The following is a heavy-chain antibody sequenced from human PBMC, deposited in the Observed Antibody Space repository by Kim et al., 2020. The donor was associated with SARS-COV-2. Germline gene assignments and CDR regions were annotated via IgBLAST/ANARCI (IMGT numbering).Heavy chain of an antibody. V-gene: IGHV7-4-1*02. CDR3: ARADVTTIFGVVIIPVHDFDF. Sequence: ASVKVSCKASGYTFTSYAMNWVRQAPVQGLEWMGWINTNTGNPTYAQGFTGRFVFSLDTSVSTAYLQISSLKAEDTAVYYCARADVTTIFGVVIIPVHDFDFWGQGTLVTVSS. CDR1: GYTFTSYA. D-gene: IGHD3-3*01. CDR2: INTNTGNP. J-gene: IGHJ4*02.